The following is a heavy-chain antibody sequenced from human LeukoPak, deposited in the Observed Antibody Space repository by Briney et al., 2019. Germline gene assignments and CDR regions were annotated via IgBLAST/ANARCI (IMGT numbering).Heavy chain of an antibody. J-gene: IGHJ4*02. CDR2: INTNTGNP. CDR1: GHTFTSYA. V-gene: IGHV7-4-1*02. CDR3: ATDTAPVVVPAAISY. Sequence: ASVKVSCKASGHTFTSYAMNWVRQAPGQGLEWMGWINTNTGNPTYAQGFTGRFVFSLDTSVSTAYLQISSLKAEDTAVYYCATDTAPVVVPAAISYWGQGTPVTVSS. D-gene: IGHD2-2*01.